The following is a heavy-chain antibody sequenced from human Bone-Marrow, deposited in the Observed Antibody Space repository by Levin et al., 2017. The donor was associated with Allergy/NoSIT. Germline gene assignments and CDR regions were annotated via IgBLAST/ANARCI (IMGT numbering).Heavy chain of an antibody. CDR1: GYTFTNYW. CDR2: FHPADSET. D-gene: IGHD2-15*01. CDR3: ARHGGFCSGGNCYGGNYCYDMDV. V-gene: IGHV5-51*01. J-gene: IGHJ6*02. Sequence: GESLKISCKGSGYTFTNYWIAWVRQIPGKGLEWMGSFHPADSETKNNPSFQGQVTISADTSITTAYLQWGSLKASDTAIYYCARHGGFCSGGNCYGGNYCYDMDVWGQGTTVTVSS.